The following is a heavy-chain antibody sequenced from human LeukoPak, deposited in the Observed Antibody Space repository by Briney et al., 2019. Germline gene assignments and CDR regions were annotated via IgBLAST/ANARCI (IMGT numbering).Heavy chain of an antibody. CDR3: TRVGYIDEGIDY. CDR2: IKQDGSKK. J-gene: IGHJ4*02. Sequence: GGTLRLSCVASGFPFSSYWMTWVRQAPGKGLEWVANIKQDGSKKSYVDSVKGRFTISRDNAKNSLYLQMNSLRAEDTAIYYCTRVGYIDEGIDYWGQGTLVTVFS. D-gene: IGHD5-24*01. V-gene: IGHV3-7*04. CDR1: GFPFSSYW.